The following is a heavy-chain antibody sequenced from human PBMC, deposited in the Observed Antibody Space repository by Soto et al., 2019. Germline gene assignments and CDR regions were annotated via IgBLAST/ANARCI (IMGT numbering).Heavy chain of an antibody. CDR1: GFTFSSYG. CDR2: ISYDGSNK. V-gene: IGHV3-30*18. Sequence: QVQLVESGGGVVQPGRSLRLSCAASGFTFSSYGMHWVRQAPGKGLEWVAVISYDGSNKYYADSVKGRFTISRDNSKNSLYLQMTSLRAEDTAVYYCANGVGYCSSTSCYPWYFDLWGRGTLVTVSS. J-gene: IGHJ2*01. D-gene: IGHD2-2*01. CDR3: ANGVGYCSSTSCYPWYFDL.